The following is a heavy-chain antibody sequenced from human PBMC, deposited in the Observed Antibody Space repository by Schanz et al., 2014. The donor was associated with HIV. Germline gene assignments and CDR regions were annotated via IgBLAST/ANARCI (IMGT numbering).Heavy chain of an antibody. J-gene: IGHJ6*02. Sequence: QVQLAESGGGVVRPGRSLRLSCAASGFTFDSFGMHWVRQAPGKGLEWVAVISYDGRNKYQAASVKGRFTVSRDNAKNTVYLQMKSLRVEDTAVYFCTRGRFLERGGMDVWGQGTAVTVSS. V-gene: IGHV3-30*03. CDR2: ISYDGRNK. CDR1: GFTFDSFG. D-gene: IGHD3-3*01. CDR3: TRGRFLERGGMDV.